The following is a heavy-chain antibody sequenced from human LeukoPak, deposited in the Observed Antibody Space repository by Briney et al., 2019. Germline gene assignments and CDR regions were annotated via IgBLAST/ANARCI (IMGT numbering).Heavy chain of an antibody. CDR1: GGSFSGYY. CDR2: INHSGST. Sequence: PPETLSLTCAVYGGSFSGYYWSWIRQPPGKGLEWIGEINHSGSTNYNPSLKRRVTISVDTSKNQFSLKLSSVTAADTAVYYCARAPRGYSYGSRGGFDPWGQGTLVTVSS. J-gene: IGHJ5*02. D-gene: IGHD5-18*01. CDR3: ARAPRGYSYGSRGGFDP. V-gene: IGHV4-34*01.